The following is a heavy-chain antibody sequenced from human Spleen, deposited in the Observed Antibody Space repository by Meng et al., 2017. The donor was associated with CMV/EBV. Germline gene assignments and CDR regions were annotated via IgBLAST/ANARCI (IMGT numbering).Heavy chain of an antibody. CDR2: ISGSGGTT. Sequence: GESLKISCAASGFTFSRNGMNWVRQAPGKGLKRVSTISGSGGTTYYADSVKGRFTISRDNSNNTLYLQMNSLRAEDTAVYYCAKGSMLVPGGFYYNMDVWGQGTTVTVSS. D-gene: IGHD2-2*01. CDR3: AKGSMLVPGGFYYNMDV. V-gene: IGHV3-23*01. CDR1: GFTFSRNG. J-gene: IGHJ6*03.